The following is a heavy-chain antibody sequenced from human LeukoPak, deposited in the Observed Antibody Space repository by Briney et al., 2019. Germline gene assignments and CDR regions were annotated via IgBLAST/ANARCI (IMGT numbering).Heavy chain of an antibody. J-gene: IGHJ4*02. Sequence: PGGSLRLSCAASGFTFRNYGMHCVRQGPGKGLEWVAVTWYDGSNKYYADSVKGRFTISRDNSKNTLYLQMNSLRAEDTAVYYCARGGVTTAVTPGGNFDYWGQGTLVTVSS. V-gene: IGHV3-33*08. CDR2: TWYDGSNK. D-gene: IGHD4-23*01. CDR3: ARGGVTTAVTPGGNFDY. CDR1: GFTFRNYG.